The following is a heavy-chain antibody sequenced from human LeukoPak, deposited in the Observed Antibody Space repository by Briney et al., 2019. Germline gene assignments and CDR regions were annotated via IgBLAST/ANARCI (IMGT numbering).Heavy chain of an antibody. D-gene: IGHD2-21*02. CDR3: AKDRTELGGDPLDY. J-gene: IGHJ4*02. V-gene: IGHV3-11*01. Sequence: GGSLRLSCAASGFTFSDYYMSWIRQAPGKGLEWVSYISSSGSTIYYADSVKGRFTISRDNSKNTLYLQMNSLRAEDTAVYYCAKDRTELGGDPLDYWGQGTLVTVSS. CDR1: GFTFSDYY. CDR2: ISSSGSTI.